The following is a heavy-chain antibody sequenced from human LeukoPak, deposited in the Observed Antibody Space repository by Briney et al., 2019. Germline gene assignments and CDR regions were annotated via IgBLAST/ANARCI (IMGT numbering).Heavy chain of an antibody. J-gene: IGHJ4*02. CDR3: AKPYYYDSSGCDY. D-gene: IGHD3-22*01. CDR1: GFTFSSYS. CDR2: ISSSSSTI. V-gene: IGHV3-48*02. Sequence: GGSLRLSCAASGFTFSSYSMNWVRQAPGKGLEWVSYISSSSSTIYYADSVKGRFTISRDNAKNSLYLQMNSLRDEDTAVYYCAKPYYYDSSGCDYWGQGTLVTVSS.